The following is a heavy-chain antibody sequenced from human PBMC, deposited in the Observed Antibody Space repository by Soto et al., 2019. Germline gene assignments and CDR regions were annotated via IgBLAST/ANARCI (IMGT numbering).Heavy chain of an antibody. Sequence: PGGSLRLSCAASGFTFSSYGMHWVRQAPGKGLEWVAVIWYDGSNKYYADSVKGRFTISRDNSKNTLYLQMNSLRAEDTAVYYCARVLVPAYYYYGMDVWGQGTTVTV. D-gene: IGHD2-2*01. CDR1: GFTFSSYG. V-gene: IGHV3-33*01. CDR3: ARVLVPAYYYYGMDV. J-gene: IGHJ6*02. CDR2: IWYDGSNK.